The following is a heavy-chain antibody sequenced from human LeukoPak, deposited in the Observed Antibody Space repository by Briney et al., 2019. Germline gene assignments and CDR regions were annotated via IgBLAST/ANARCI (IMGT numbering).Heavy chain of an antibody. CDR2: IYASGST. CDR3: ARGPADYGDYVEYYYMDV. D-gene: IGHD4-17*01. CDR1: GGSISSYY. Sequence: SETLSLTCTVSGGSISSYYWSWIRQPPGKGLEWIGRIYASGSTNYKPSLKSRLTMSLDTSKNQFSLKLTSVTAADTAVYYCARGPADYGDYVEYYYMDVWGKGTTVTVSS. V-gene: IGHV4-4*07. J-gene: IGHJ6*03.